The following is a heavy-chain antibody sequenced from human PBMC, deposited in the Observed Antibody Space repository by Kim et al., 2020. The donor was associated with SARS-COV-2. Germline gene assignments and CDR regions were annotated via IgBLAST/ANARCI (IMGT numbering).Heavy chain of an antibody. D-gene: IGHD3-10*01. CDR2: T. J-gene: IGHJ3*02. V-gene: IGHV1-18*01. Sequence: TRNAQKFQGRVTMTTNTSTSTAYMELRSLTSDDTAVYYCARVDGSDAFDIWGQGTVVTVSS. CDR3: ARVDGSDAFDI.